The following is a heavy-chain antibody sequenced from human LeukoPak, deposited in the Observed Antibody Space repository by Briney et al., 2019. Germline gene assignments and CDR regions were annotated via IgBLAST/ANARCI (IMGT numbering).Heavy chain of an antibody. CDR3: ARVLEYSSSSLTRYYYYYMDV. J-gene: IGHJ6*03. CDR2: IYSSGST. V-gene: IGHV4-4*07. CDR1: GASISSYY. D-gene: IGHD6-6*01. Sequence: PSETLSLTYTVSGASISSYYWSWIRQPAGKGLEWIGRIYSSGSTNYNPSLKSRVTMSVDTSKSQFSLRLSSVTAADTAVYYCARVLEYSSSSLTRYYYYYMDVWGKGTTVTVSS.